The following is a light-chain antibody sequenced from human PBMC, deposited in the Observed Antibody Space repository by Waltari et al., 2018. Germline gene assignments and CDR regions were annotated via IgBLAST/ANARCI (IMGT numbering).Light chain of an antibody. V-gene: IGLV2-23*02. J-gene: IGLJ1*01. Sequence: QSALAQPASVSGSPGQSITISCTGTSSDVGGYHYVPWYQPHPGKAPKLMIYDVSKRPSGVSNRFSGSKSGNTASLTISGLQAEDEADYYCCSYAGSSTYVFGTGTKVTVL. CDR3: CSYAGSSTYV. CDR1: SSDVGGYHY. CDR2: DVS.